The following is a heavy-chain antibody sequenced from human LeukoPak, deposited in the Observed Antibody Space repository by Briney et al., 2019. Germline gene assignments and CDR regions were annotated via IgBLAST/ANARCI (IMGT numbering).Heavy chain of an antibody. Sequence: SETLSLTCTVSGGSISSSSYYWGWIRQPPGKGLEWIGSIYYSGSTYYNPSLKSRVTISVDTSKNQFSLKLSSVTAADTAVYYCARQRPTLWFHKTGRDFFDYWGQGTLVTVSS. CDR2: IYYSGST. V-gene: IGHV4-39*01. D-gene: IGHD3-10*01. CDR1: GGSISSSSYY. J-gene: IGHJ4*02. CDR3: ARQRPTLWFHKTGRDFFDY.